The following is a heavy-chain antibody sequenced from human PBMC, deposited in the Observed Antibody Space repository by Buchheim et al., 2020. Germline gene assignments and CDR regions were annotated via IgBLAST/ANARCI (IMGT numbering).Heavy chain of an antibody. J-gene: IGHJ4*02. V-gene: IGHV4-39*01. CDR2: IYYSGST. Sequence: QLQLQESGPGLVKPSETLSLTCTVSGDSISSTSYYWGWVRQPPGKGLEWIGNIYYSGSTYYTPSIRGRVTISVDTSKNQFSLRLTSVTAADTAVYYCARQLSVTGTRSQFDYWGQGTL. D-gene: IGHD2-21*02. CDR3: ARQLSVTGTRSQFDY. CDR1: GDSISSTSYY.